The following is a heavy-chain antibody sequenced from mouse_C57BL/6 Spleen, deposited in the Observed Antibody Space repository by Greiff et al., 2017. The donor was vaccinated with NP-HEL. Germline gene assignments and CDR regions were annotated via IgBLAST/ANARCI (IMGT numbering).Heavy chain of an antibody. J-gene: IGHJ3*01. V-gene: IGHV1-20*01. CDR2: INPYNGDT. D-gene: IGHD1-1*01. CDR3: ARPATVVDAWFAY. Sequence: EVQLQQSGPELVKPGDSVKISCKASGYSFTGYFMNWVMQSHGKSLEWIGRINPYNGDTFYNQKFKGKATLTVDKSSSPAHMELRSLTSVDSAVYYCARPATVVDAWFAYWGQGTLVTVSA. CDR1: GYSFTGYF.